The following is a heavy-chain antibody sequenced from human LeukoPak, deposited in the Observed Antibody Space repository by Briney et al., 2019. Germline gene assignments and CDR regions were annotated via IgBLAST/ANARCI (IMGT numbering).Heavy chain of an antibody. CDR2: ISSSGSTI. V-gene: IGHV3-48*03. J-gene: IGHJ4*02. D-gene: IGHD6-13*01. CDR1: GITFRSYG. CDR3: ARGGSSWYPYYFDY. Sequence: LGGSLRLSCAASGITFRSYGMSWVRQAPGKGLDWVSYISSSGSTIYYADSVKGRFTISRDNAKNSLYLQMNSLRAEDTAVYYCARGGSSWYPYYFDYWGQGTLVTVSS.